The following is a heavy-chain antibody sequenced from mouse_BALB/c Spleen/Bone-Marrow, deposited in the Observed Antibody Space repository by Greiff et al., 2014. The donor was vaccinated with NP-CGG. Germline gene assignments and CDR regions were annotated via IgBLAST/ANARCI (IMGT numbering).Heavy chain of an antibody. J-gene: IGHJ1*01. CDR3: ARYDYGWYFSV. Sequence: SGAELVKPGASVKLSCTASGFNIKDIYMHWVKQRPEQGLEWIGRIDPANGNTKYDPKFQGKATITADTSSNTSYLQLSSQTSEDTAVYYGARYDYGWYFSVWGEGTTVTVSS. D-gene: IGHD2-4*01. CDR2: IDPANGNT. V-gene: IGHV14-3*02. CDR1: GFNIKDIY.